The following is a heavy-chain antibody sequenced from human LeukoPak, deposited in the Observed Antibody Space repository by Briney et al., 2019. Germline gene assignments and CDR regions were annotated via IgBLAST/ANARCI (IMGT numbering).Heavy chain of an antibody. V-gene: IGHV4-39*01. CDR3: ARRLDYYDSSGYYHHFDY. D-gene: IGHD3-22*01. J-gene: IGHJ4*02. Sequence: AETLSLTCTVSGGSISSSSYYWGWIRQPPGKGLEWIGSIYYSGSTYYNPALQSRVTISVDTSKNQFALKLSSVTAPHTAVYYCARRLDYYDSSGYYHHFDYWGQGTLVTVSS. CDR1: GGSISSSSYY. CDR2: IYYSGST.